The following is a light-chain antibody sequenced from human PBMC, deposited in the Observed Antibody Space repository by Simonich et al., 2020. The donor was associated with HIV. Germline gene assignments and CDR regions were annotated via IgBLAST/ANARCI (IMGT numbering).Light chain of an antibody. Sequence: EIVMTQSPATLSVSPGERATLSCRASQSVSSTLAWYQQRPGQAPSLLIYAASTRATGIPARFSGSGSGTEFTLTISSMQSEDFAVYYCQQHNNWPLTFGGGTKVEIK. CDR1: QSVSST. J-gene: IGKJ4*01. CDR3: QQHNNWPLT. V-gene: IGKV3-15*01. CDR2: AAS.